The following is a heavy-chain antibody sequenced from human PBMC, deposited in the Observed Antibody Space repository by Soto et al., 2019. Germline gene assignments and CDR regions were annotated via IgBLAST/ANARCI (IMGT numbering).Heavy chain of an antibody. CDR3: ARGNSQLNYYYYYMDV. Sequence: SETLSLTCTVSGGSISSYYWSWIRQPPGKGLEWIGYIYYSGSTNYNPSLKSRVTISVDTSKNQFSLKLSSVTAADTAVYYCARGNSQLNYYYYYMDVWGKGTTVTVSS. CDR1: GGSISSYY. V-gene: IGHV4-59*01. J-gene: IGHJ6*03. D-gene: IGHD4-4*01. CDR2: IYYSGST.